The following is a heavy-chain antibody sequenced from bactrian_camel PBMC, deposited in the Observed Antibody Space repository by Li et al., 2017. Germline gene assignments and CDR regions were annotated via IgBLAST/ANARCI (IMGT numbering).Heavy chain of an antibody. CDR3: ASDRRGCPVVAATVMSYNH. CDR2: ISRGGGTT. D-gene: IGHD3*01. J-gene: IGHJ4*01. V-gene: IGHV3-3*01. Sequence: HVQLVESGGGSVTAGGSLRLSCSPSGYGHITKCMGWFRQAPGKEREGVAAISRGGGTTIYADSVKGRFTISQDNAKNTVYLQMNSLKTEDTAVYYCASDRRGCPVVAATVMSYNHWGQGTQVTVS. CDR1: GYGHITKC.